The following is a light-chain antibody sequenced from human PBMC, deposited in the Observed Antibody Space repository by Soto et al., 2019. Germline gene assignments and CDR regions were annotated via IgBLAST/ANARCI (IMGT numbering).Light chain of an antibody. J-gene: IGKJ2*01. V-gene: IGKV1-5*01. CDR3: QQYNSYPYT. CDR2: DAS. Sequence: DIQMTQSPSTLSASVRDRVTITCRASQSISGWLAWYQQKPGKAPKILIYDASSLESGVPSRFSGSGSGTEFTLPISSLQPDDFATDYCQQYNSYPYTFGQGTKLEIK. CDR1: QSISGW.